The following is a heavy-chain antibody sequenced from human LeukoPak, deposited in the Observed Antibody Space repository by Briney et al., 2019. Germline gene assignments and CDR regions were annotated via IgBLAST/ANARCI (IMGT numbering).Heavy chain of an antibody. CDR3: AKLGRELLPRDY. Sequence: PGGSLRLSCAASGFTFSSYAMSWVRQAPGKGLEWVSAISGSGGSIYYADSVKGRFTISRDNAKNSLFLQMNNLRDEDTAVYYCAKLGRELLPRDYWGPGTLVTVSS. CDR2: ISGSGGSI. V-gene: IGHV3-23*01. D-gene: IGHD1-26*01. CDR1: GFTFSSYA. J-gene: IGHJ4*02.